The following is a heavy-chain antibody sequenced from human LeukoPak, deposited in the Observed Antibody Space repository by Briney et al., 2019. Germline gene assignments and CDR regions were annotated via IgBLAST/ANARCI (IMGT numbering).Heavy chain of an antibody. CDR2: ISGSGGST. CDR3: ANVRTGYSSSPYFDY. D-gene: IGHD6-13*01. Sequence: PGGSLRLSCAASGFSISSHAMIWVRQAPGKGLEWVSAISGSGGSTYYADSVKGRFTISRDNSKNTLYLQMNSLRAEDTAVYYCANVRTGYSSSPYFDYWGQGTLVTVSS. CDR1: GFSISSHA. J-gene: IGHJ4*02. V-gene: IGHV3-23*01.